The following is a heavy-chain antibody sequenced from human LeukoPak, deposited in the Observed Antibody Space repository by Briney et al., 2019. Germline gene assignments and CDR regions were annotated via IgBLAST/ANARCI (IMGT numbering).Heavy chain of an antibody. Sequence: GGSLRLSCAASGFKFSDYAMNWVRQAPGKGLEWVSGMSGTGGTSYYADSAKGRFTISRDNSKSTLDPQMNSLRAEDTAVYYCAKWVPRSLESIYGMDVWGQGTTVIVSS. CDR3: AKWVPRSLESIYGMDV. J-gene: IGHJ6*02. CDR1: GFKFSDYA. CDR2: MSGTGGTS. D-gene: IGHD3-3*01. V-gene: IGHV3-23*01.